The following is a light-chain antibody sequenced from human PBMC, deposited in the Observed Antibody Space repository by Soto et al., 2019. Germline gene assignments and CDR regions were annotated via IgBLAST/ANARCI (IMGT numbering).Light chain of an antibody. CDR1: QSVTDNY. J-gene: IGKJ1*01. V-gene: IGKV3-20*01. CDR2: GAT. Sequence: EIVLTQSPGTLSSYPGGRATLSCRASQSVTDNYLAWYQHKPGQAPRLLIYGATSRATGIPDRFSGSGSGTDFTLTISRLEPEDFAMYYCHQYGRSPRGTFGQGTKVDIK. CDR3: HQYGRSPRGT.